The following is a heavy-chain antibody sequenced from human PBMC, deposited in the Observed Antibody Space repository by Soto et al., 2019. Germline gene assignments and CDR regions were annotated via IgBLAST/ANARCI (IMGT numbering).Heavy chain of an antibody. CDR2: ISAYNGNT. J-gene: IGHJ6*02. V-gene: IGHV1-18*01. CDR1: GYTFTSYG. CDR3: ARGGKYCTNGVCSLYGMDV. Sequence: QVQLVQSGAEVKKPGASVKVSCKASGYTFTSYGISWVRQAPGQGLEWMGWISAYNGNTNYAQKFQGRVTMTTDTXTSTAYMELRSLRSDDTAVYYCARGGKYCTNGVCSLYGMDVWGQGTTVTVSS. D-gene: IGHD2-8*01.